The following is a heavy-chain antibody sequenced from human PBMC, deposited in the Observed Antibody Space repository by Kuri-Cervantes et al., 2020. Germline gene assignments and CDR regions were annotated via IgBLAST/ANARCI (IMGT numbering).Heavy chain of an antibody. CDR1: GFTFSSYA. J-gene: IGHJ4*02. Sequence: GESLKISCAASGFTFSSYAMHWVRQAPGKGLEYVSAISSNGGSTYYADSVKGRFTISRDNAKNSLYLQMNSLRAEDTAVYYCARGDLWTYYYDSSGYVDYWGQGTLVTVSS. CDR3: ARGDLWTYYYDSSGYVDY. D-gene: IGHD3-22*01. V-gene: IGHV3-64*02. CDR2: ISSNGGST.